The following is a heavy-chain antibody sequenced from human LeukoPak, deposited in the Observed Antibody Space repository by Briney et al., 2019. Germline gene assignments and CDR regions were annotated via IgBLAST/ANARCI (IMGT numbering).Heavy chain of an antibody. Sequence: GGSLRLSCAASGFTFSSYEMNWVRQAPGKGLEWVSYISSSGSTIYYADSVKGRFTISRDNAKNSLYLQMNSLRAEDTAVYYCARDPVRYFDWLHGDYAMDVWGKGTTVTVSS. V-gene: IGHV3-48*03. CDR3: ARDPVRYFDWLHGDYAMDV. D-gene: IGHD3-9*01. CDR1: GFTFSSYE. J-gene: IGHJ6*04. CDR2: ISSSGSTI.